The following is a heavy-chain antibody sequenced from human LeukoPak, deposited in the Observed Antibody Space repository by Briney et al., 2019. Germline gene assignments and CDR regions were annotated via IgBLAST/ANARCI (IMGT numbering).Heavy chain of an antibody. CDR3: ARDHRKGRLLWFGELLSWFDP. CDR2: ISSSSSYI. D-gene: IGHD3-10*01. V-gene: IGHV3-21*01. Sequence: KPGGSLRLSCAASGFTSSSYSMNWVRQAPGKGLEWVSSISSSSSYIYYADSVKGRFTISRDNAKNSLYLQMNSLRAEDTAVYYCARDHRKGRLLWFGELLSWFDPWGQGTLVTVSS. CDR1: GFTSSSYS. J-gene: IGHJ5*02.